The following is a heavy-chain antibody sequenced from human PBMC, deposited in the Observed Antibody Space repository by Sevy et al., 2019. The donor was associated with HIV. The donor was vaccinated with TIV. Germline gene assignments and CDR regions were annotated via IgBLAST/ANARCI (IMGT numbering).Heavy chain of an antibody. J-gene: IGHJ4*02. CDR2: IRSKEYNGTT. Sequence: GGSLRLSCTASGFTFPDYALSWVRQAPGSGLEWLGFIRSKEYNGTTAYAASVRGRFTISRDDSKSVAYPQMNSLKTADTGIYFCTRSTTTGYWGRGILVSVSS. CDR3: TRSTTTGY. D-gene: IGHD1-1*01. CDR1: GFTFPDYA. V-gene: IGHV3-49*04.